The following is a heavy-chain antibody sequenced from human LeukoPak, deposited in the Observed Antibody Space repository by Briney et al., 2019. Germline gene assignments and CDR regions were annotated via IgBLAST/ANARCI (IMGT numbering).Heavy chain of an antibody. V-gene: IGHV3-48*04. J-gene: IGHJ4*02. CDR1: GFTFSSHG. D-gene: IGHD6-13*01. CDR2: ISSSGNSI. CDR3: ARDQVSVAGTGIDY. Sequence: GGSLRLSCAASGFTFSSHGMSWVRQAPGKGLEWVSYISSSGNSISYADSVKGRFTISRDNAKNSLYLQMNSLRAEDTAVYYCARDQVSVAGTGIDYWGQGTLVTVSS.